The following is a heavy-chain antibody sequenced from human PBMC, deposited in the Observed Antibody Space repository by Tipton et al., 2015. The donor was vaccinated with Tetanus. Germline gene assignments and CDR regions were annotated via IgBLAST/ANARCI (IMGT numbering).Heavy chain of an antibody. Sequence: GSLRLSCVVSGFTFSNYRMNWVRQAPGKGLQWVASISSTSSYIYYADSLKGRFTISRDNTKNILYLQMDSLRAEDTAVYYCAKDRAAGGPGASWGQGTLVTVSS. J-gene: IGHJ5*02. CDR1: GFTFSNYR. CDR2: ISSTSSYI. D-gene: IGHD6-13*01. CDR3: AKDRAAGGPGAS. V-gene: IGHV3-21*04.